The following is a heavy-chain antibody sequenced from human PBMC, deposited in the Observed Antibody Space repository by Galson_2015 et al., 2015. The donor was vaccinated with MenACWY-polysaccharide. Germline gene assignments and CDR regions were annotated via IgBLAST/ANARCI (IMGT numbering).Heavy chain of an antibody. J-gene: IGHJ4*02. Sequence: SLRLSCAASGFTFSNYHMNWVRQAPGKGLEWASYISSGSTIYYADSVKGRFTISRDNAKNSLYLQMNSLRAEDTAVYYCARVRIASRSFDYWGQGTLVTVSS. D-gene: IGHD6-13*01. CDR2: ISSGSTI. V-gene: IGHV3-69-1*01. CDR1: GFTFSNYH. CDR3: ARVRIASRSFDY.